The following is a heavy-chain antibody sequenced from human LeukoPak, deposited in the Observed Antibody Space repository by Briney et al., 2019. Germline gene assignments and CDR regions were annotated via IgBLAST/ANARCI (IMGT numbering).Heavy chain of an antibody. J-gene: IGHJ4*02. CDR1: W. V-gene: IGHV4-4*02. CDR2: IHHSKSS. CDR3: ARGGDWLFDY. D-gene: IGHD2-21*02. Sequence: WWTXXXQXPXXGXEWIGEIHHSKSSNYYPSLKSRVTISVDKSKNQFSLELNSVTAADTAVYYCARGGDWLFDYRGQGILVTVSS.